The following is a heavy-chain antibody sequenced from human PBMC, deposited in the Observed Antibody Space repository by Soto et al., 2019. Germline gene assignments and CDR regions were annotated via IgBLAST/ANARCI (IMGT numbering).Heavy chain of an antibody. CDR2: ISDGGGST. D-gene: IGHD6-13*01. V-gene: IGHV3-23*01. J-gene: IGHJ5*02. Sequence: EVQLLESGGGLVQPGGSLRLSCAASGFTFSSYGMSWVRQAPGKGLEWVSVISDGGGSTFYADSVKGRFTISRDNXXNTLYLQMNGVRADDTAVYYCARVRGSSLYHGFDPWGQGTLVTVSS. CDR1: GFTFSSYG. CDR3: ARVRGSSLYHGFDP.